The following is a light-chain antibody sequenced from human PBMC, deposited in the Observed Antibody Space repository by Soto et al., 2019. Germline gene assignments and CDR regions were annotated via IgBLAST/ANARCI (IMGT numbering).Light chain of an antibody. CDR2: GAS. CDR3: QQYNGWPIT. J-gene: IGKJ5*01. CDR1: QSVRSN. Sequence: EIVMTQSPATLSVSPGERATLSCRASQSVRSNLAWYQQRRGQAPRLLIYGASTRATGIPARFSGSGSGTEFTLTISSLQSEDFAVYYCQQYNGWPITFGQGTRLEIK. V-gene: IGKV3-15*01.